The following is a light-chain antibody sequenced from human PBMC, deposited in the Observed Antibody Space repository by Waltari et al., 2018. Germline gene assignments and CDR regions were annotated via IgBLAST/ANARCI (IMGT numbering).Light chain of an antibody. CDR1: QGIRNY. CDR3: QKYDRAPST. Sequence: DIQMTQSPSSLSASVGDSVTIACRASQGIRNYVAWYQQKPGKVPSLLIYDASTLQSGVPSRFSGSGSGTDFTLTISSLQPEDVATYYCQKYDRAPSTFGGGTKVEIK. CDR2: DAS. V-gene: IGKV1-27*01. J-gene: IGKJ4*01.